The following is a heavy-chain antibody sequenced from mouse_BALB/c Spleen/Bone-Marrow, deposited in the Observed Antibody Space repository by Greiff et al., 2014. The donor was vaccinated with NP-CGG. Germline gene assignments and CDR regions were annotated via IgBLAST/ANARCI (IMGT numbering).Heavy chain of an antibody. J-gene: IGHJ1*01. CDR2: ICPGNSDT. CDR1: GYSFTSYW. Sequence: EVQGVESGTVLARPGASVKMSCKASGYSFTSYWMHWVKQRPGQGLEWIGAICPGNSDTSYNQKFKGKAKLTAVTSASTAYMELSSLTNEDSAAYYCTRGLLRRGGYFDVWGAGTTVTVSS. V-gene: IGHV1-5*01. D-gene: IGHD2-3*01. CDR3: TRGLLRRGGYFDV.